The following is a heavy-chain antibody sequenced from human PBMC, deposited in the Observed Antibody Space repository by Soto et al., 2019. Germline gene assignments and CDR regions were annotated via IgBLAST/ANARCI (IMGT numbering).Heavy chain of an antibody. J-gene: IGHJ4*02. CDR2: ISGGSSVT. CDR1: GFNVKTNC. V-gene: IGHV3-23*01. CDR3: AKVLSKNYYYPFDF. D-gene: IGHD3-10*01. Sequence: VRLSCVGSGFNVKTNCMRWVRQAPGKGLEWVSTISGGSSVTYYGDSVKGRFTISRDNAKKTLFLQLNRLSAEDTATYFCAKVLSKNYYYPFDFWGQGTQVTVSS.